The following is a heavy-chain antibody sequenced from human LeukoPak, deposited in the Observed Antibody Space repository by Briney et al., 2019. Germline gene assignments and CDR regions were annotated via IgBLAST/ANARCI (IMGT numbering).Heavy chain of an antibody. CDR2: ISGSGGST. CDR3: AKGRTAYCSSTSCYTSDY. D-gene: IGHD2-2*02. J-gene: IGHJ4*02. Sequence: GGSLRLSCAASGFTFSSYAMSWVRQAPGKGLEWVSAISGSGGSTYYADSVKGRFTISRDNSKNTLYLQMNSLRAEDTAVYYCAKGRTAYCSSTSCYTSDYWGQGTLVTVPS. V-gene: IGHV3-23*01. CDR1: GFTFSSYA.